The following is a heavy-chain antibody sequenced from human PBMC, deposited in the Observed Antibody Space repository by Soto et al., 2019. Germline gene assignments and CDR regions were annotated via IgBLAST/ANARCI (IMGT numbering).Heavy chain of an antibody. CDR3: GKDSEIPGLSADAACLDS. CDR2: IDASGSRT. J-gene: IGHJ4*02. D-gene: IGHD6-25*01. V-gene: IGHV3-23*01. CDR1: GFTFASYA. Sequence: GGSLRLSCAASGFTFASYAMAWVRQSPGKGVEWVSGIDASGSRTYYADSVKGRFTISRDNSRNTLFLQMDNLRGEDTAIYYCGKDSEIPGLSADAACLDSWGQGTLVTVSS.